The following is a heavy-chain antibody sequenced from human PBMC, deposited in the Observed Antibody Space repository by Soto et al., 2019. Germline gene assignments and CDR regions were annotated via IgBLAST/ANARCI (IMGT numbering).Heavy chain of an antibody. CDR3: AIPDAGDFHY. CDR1: GASISSTDW. Sequence: QVQLQESGPGLVKPSGTLSLTCAVSGASISSTDWWSWVRQPPGKGLEWLGEIYHSGSNYYNPSLGSRVAISVDTSQNLFFLTLTSVTAADTAVYYCAIPDAGDFHYWGQGALVTVSS. J-gene: IGHJ4*02. CDR2: IYHSGSN. D-gene: IGHD2-8*01. V-gene: IGHV4-4*02.